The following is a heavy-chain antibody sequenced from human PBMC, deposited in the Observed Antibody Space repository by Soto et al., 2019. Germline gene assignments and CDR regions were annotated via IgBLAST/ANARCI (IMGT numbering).Heavy chain of an antibody. D-gene: IGHD3-10*01. Sequence: PGESLKISCKGPGHLFNNHWIGWVRQTPGKGLEWMGLIFTRDSETKTSPSFQGHVSFPVDNSINTVYLQWTSLKTTDTGIYFCARGYFDSGHGYDLWGQGTLVTVSS. CDR2: IFTRDSET. CDR1: GHLFNNHW. CDR3: ARGYFDSGHGYDL. J-gene: IGHJ5*02. V-gene: IGHV5-51*01.